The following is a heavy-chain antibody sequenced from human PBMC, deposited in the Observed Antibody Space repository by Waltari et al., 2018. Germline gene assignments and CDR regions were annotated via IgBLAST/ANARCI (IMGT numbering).Heavy chain of an antibody. V-gene: IGHV4-34*01. Sequence: QVQLQQWGAGLVKPSETLALTCAVYGGSFSGYCWSWLRQPQGKGLEWIGEINHSGSTNYNPSLKSRVTISVDTSKNQFSLKLSSVTAADTAVYYCARGLPRSGIAAARRAFDIWGQGTMVTVSS. CDR2: INHSGST. J-gene: IGHJ3*02. D-gene: IGHD6-13*01. CDR3: ARGLPRSGIAAARRAFDI. CDR1: GGSFSGYC.